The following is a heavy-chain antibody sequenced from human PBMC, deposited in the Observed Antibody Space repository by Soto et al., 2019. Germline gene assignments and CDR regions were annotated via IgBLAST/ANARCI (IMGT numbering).Heavy chain of an antibody. J-gene: IGHJ4*02. V-gene: IGHV3-9*01. CDR1: GFTFDDYA. CDR2: ISWNSGSI. D-gene: IGHD6-19*01. Sequence: EEQLVESVRGLVQPGRSLRLYCAASGFTFDDYAMHWVRQAPGKGLEWVSGISWNSGSIGYADSVKGRFTISRDNAKNSLYLQMNSLRAEDTALYYCAKDRGLVLSFYFDYWGQGTLVTVSS. CDR3: AKDRGLVLSFYFDY.